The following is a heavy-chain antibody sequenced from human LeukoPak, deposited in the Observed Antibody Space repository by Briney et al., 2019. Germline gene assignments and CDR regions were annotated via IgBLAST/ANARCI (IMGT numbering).Heavy chain of an antibody. D-gene: IGHD5-12*01. V-gene: IGHV1-8*03. CDR2: MNPNSGNT. J-gene: IGHJ6*03. Sequence: ASVKVSCKASGYTFTSYDINWVRQATGQGLEWMGWMNPNSGNTGYAQKFQGRVTITRNTSISTAYMELSSLRSEDTAVYYCARGFRGRLRLVFYYYYYMDVWGKGTTVTVSS. CDR1: GYTFTSYD. CDR3: ARGFRGRLRLVFYYYYYMDV.